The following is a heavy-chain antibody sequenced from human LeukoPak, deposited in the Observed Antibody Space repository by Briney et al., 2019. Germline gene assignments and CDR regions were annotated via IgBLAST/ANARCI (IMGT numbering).Heavy chain of an antibody. CDR3: ATSSDYYGSGSHDAFDI. Sequence: ASVKVSCKASGYTFTGYYMHWVRQAPGQGLEWMGWINPNSGGTNYARKFQGRVTMTRDTSISTAYMELSRLRSDDTAVYYCATSSDYYGSGSHDAFDIWGQGTMVTVSS. D-gene: IGHD3-10*01. CDR1: GYTFTGYY. CDR2: INPNSGGT. J-gene: IGHJ3*02. V-gene: IGHV1-2*02.